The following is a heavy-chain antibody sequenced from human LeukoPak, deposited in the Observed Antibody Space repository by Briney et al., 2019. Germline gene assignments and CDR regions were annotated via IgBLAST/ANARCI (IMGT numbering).Heavy chain of an antibody. Sequence: GGSLRLSCAASGFTFSSYSMYWVRQAPGKGLEWVSFISSGSNYIYYIDSVKGRFTISRDNAKNSLYLQINSLRVEDTAIYYCARVGCSGGTCYDYWGQGTLVTVSS. CDR2: ISSGSNYI. CDR1: GFTFSSYS. J-gene: IGHJ4*02. D-gene: IGHD2-15*01. V-gene: IGHV3-21*01. CDR3: ARVGCSGGTCYDY.